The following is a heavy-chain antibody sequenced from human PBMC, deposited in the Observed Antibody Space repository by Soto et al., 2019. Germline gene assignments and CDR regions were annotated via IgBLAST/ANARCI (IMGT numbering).Heavy chain of an antibody. CDR3: AYRQDFRRSWGSGWFDP. CDR1: GFSLSTSGVG. V-gene: IGHV2-5*02. J-gene: IGHJ5*02. Sequence: QITLKESGPSLVEPTQTLTLTCAFSGFSLSTSGVGVGWIRQPPGKALEWLAFIYWDDDKRYSPSLKSRLTILKATSLTPVVLIMTNMDPVDTATYFCAYRQDFRRSWGSGWFDPWGQGTLVTVSS. CDR2: IYWDDDK. D-gene: IGHD2-15*01.